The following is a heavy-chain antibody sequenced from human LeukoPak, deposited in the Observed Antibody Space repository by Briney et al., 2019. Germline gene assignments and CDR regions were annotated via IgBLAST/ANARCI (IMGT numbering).Heavy chain of an antibody. CDR3: ARFTERGYSDGKDAFDI. Sequence: GESLKISCKGSGYSFTSYWIGWVRQMPGKGLEWMGIIDPGDSDTRYSPSFQGQVTISANKSISTAYLQWSSLKASDTAMYYCARFTERGYSDGKDAFDIWGQGTMVTVSS. CDR1: GYSFTSYW. D-gene: IGHD5-18*01. V-gene: IGHV5-51*01. CDR2: IDPGDSDT. J-gene: IGHJ3*02.